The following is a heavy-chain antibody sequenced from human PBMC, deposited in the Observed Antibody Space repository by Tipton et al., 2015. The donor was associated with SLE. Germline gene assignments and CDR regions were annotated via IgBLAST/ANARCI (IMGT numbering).Heavy chain of an antibody. J-gene: IGHJ4*02. CDR2: IKQEGSEK. V-gene: IGHV3-7*01. CDR3: ARGEAYCGGDCSFDY. Sequence: SLRLSCAASGFAFSNYWMSWVRQAPGKGLEWVANIKQEGSEKYYVDSVKGRFTISRDNAKNSLYRQMNSLRAEDTAVYYCARGEAYCGGDCSFDYWGQGTLVIVSS. D-gene: IGHD2-21*01. CDR1: GFAFSNYW.